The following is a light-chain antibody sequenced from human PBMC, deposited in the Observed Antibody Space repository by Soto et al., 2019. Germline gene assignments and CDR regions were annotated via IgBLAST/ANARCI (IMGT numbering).Light chain of an antibody. CDR2: AAS. CDR3: RQYYSYPRT. J-gene: IGKJ1*01. CDR1: QGISSY. V-gene: IGKV1-8*01. Sequence: AIRMTQSPSSFSASTGDRVTITCRASQGISSYLAWYQQKPGKAPKLLIYAASTLQSGVPSRFSGSGSGTDFPLTISCLQSEDFATYYCRQYYSYPRTFGQGTKVEIK.